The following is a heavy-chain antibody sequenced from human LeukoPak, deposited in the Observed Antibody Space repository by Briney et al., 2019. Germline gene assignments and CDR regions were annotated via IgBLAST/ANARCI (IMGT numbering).Heavy chain of an antibody. D-gene: IGHD4-17*01. CDR1: QFKFNNYG. J-gene: IGHJ3*02. CDR2: ITGSGGRT. CDR3: AKDPNGDYIGTFDI. Sequence: GGSLRLSCAPSQFKFNNYGMTWVRQAPGKGLEWVSSITGSGGRTQYADSVQGRFTISRDNSKNTLYLQMNSLRAEDTAVYYCAKDPNGDYIGTFDIWGQGTMVTVSS. V-gene: IGHV3-23*01.